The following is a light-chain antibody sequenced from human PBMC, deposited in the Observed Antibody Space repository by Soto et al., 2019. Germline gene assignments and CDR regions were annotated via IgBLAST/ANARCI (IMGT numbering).Light chain of an antibody. J-gene: IGKJ2*01. V-gene: IGKV3-15*01. CDR3: QQYNNWPYT. Sequence: ETVMTQSPATLSVPPGERATLSCRASQSVSSNLAWYQQKPGQAPRLLIYGASTRATGIPARFSGSGSGTEFTLTISSLQSEDFAVYYCQQYNNWPYTFGQGTKLEIK. CDR1: QSVSSN. CDR2: GAS.